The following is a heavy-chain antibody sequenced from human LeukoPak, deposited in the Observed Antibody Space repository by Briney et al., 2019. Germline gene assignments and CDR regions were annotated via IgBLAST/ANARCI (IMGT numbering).Heavy chain of an antibody. D-gene: IGHD3-16*01. J-gene: IGHJ4*02. Sequence: GGSRRPSFEASGFTFRDYYMSWIRQAPGKGLEGVSYISTSSTYTNYADSVKGRFTISRDNAKNSLYLQMNSLRAEDTAVYYCARGLTITSPLDYWGQGTLVTVSS. V-gene: IGHV3-11*06. CDR2: ISTSSTYT. CDR1: GFTFRDYY. CDR3: ARGLTITSPLDY.